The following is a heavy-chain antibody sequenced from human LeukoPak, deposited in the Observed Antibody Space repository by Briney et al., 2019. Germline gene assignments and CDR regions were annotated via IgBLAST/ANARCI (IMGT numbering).Heavy chain of an antibody. CDR2: IYPGDSDT. CDR3: ARHLRGYYYYMDV. J-gene: IGHJ6*03. Sequence: ESLKISCKGSGYSFTSYWISWVRQMPGKGLEWMGIIYPGDSDTRYSPSFQGQVTISADKSISTAYLQWSSLKASDTAMYYCARHLRGYYYYMDVWGKGTTVTVSS. V-gene: IGHV5-51*01. CDR1: GYSFTSYW.